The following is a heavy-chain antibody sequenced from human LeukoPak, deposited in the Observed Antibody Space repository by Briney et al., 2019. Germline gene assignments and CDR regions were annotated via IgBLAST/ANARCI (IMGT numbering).Heavy chain of an antibody. D-gene: IGHD5-18*01. CDR3: ARGRLDGGYSYLDWFDP. J-gene: IGHJ5*02. V-gene: IGHV3-21*01. CDR1: GFAFSSYA. Sequence: GGSLRLSCAASGFAFSSYAMSWVRQAPGKGLEWVSSISSSSSYIYYANSVKGRFTISRDNAKNSLYLQMSSLRGEDTAVYHCARGRLDGGYSYLDWFDPWGQGTLVTVSS. CDR2: ISSSSSYI.